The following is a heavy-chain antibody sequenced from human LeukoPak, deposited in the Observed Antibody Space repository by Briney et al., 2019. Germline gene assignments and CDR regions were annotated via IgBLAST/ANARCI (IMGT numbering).Heavy chain of an antibody. CDR1: GFTFSSYW. CDR3: TRAGRSGHSGSFF. CDR2: INGDESSI. J-gene: IGHJ4*02. V-gene: IGHV3-74*01. D-gene: IGHD1-26*01. Sequence: GGSLRLSCAASGFTFSSYWMHWVRQAPGKGLVWVSRINGDESSISYADSVKGRFTISRDNAKNTLYLQMNSLRAEDTAVYYCTRAGRSGHSGSFFWGQGTLVTVSS.